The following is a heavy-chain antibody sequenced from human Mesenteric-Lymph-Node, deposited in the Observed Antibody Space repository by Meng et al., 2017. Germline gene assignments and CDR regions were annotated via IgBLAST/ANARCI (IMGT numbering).Heavy chain of an antibody. CDR3: ARDPRPYSSSWYPFDY. CDR2: IIPIFGTA. V-gene: IGHV1-69*05. D-gene: IGHD6-13*01. Sequence: SVKVSCKASGGTFSSYAISWVRQAPGQGLEWMGGIIPIFGTANYAQKFQGRVTITTDESTSTAYMELSSLRSEDTAVYYCARDPRPYSSSWYPFDYWGQGTLVTVSS. J-gene: IGHJ4*02. CDR1: GGTFSSYA.